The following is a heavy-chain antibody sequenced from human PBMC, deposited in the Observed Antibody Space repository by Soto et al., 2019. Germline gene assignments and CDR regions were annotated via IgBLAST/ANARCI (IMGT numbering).Heavy chain of an antibody. CDR2: ISSSSSTI. J-gene: IGHJ6*02. CDR1: GFTFSSYS. V-gene: IGHV3-48*02. Sequence: PGGSLRLSCAASGFTFSSYSMNWVRQAPGKGLEWVSYISSSSSTIYYADSVKGRFTISGDNAKNSLYLQMNSLRDEDTAVYYCARDSSYPYYYYYGTDVWGQGTTVTVSS. CDR3: ARDSSYPYYYYYGTDV. D-gene: IGHD2-15*01.